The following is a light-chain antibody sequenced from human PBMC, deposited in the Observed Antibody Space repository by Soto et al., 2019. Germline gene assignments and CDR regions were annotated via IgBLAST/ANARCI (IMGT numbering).Light chain of an antibody. CDR3: QQCGSSPT. J-gene: IGKJ1*01. V-gene: IGKV3-20*01. CDR1: QSVSSTY. CDR2: DAS. Sequence: EVVLTQSPGTLSLSPGERATLSCRASQSVSSTYLAWYQQKPGQAPRLLIYDASSRATGIPDRFSGSGSGTDFTLTSSRLEPEDFAVYYCQQCGSSPTFGQGTKVEIK.